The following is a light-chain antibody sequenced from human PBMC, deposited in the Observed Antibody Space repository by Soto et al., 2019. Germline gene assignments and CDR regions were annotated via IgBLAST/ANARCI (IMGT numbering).Light chain of an antibody. CDR2: GAS. CDR3: QQRSNWPAN. V-gene: IGKV3-11*01. CDR1: QSVSSN. J-gene: IGKJ5*01. Sequence: IVLTQSPATLSVSPGERATLSCRASQSVSSNLAWYQQKPGQPPRLLIYGASNRATGIPARFSGSGSGTDFTLTISNLEPEDFAVYYCQQRSNWPANFGQGTRLEIK.